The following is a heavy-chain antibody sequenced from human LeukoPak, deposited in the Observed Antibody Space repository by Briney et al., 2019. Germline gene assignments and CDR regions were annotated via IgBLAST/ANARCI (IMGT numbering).Heavy chain of an antibody. J-gene: IGHJ6*03. CDR3: ASVFYDFWSGYSYYYYYYMDV. CDR2: IIPIFGTA. Sequence: SVKVSCKASGGTFSSYAISWVRQAPGQGLEWMGGIIPIFGTANYAQKFQGRVTITADESTSTAYMELSSLRSEDTDVYYCASVFYDFWSGYSYYYYYYMDVWGKGTTVTVSS. D-gene: IGHD3-3*01. CDR1: GGTFSSYA. V-gene: IGHV1-69*13.